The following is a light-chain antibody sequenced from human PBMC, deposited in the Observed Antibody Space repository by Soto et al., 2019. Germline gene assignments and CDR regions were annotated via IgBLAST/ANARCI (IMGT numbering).Light chain of an antibody. V-gene: IGKV3-15*01. J-gene: IGKJ1*01. CDR3: QQYHSWPWT. CDR2: SIS. CDR1: QSVSTN. Sequence: EIVLTQSPASLSVSPGDRASLSCRASQSVSTNLAWYQHKPGQPPRLLFYSISARDSGVPARYSVSGSETDFTLTISSLQSEDLAVYYCQQYHSWPWTFGQGTKVE.